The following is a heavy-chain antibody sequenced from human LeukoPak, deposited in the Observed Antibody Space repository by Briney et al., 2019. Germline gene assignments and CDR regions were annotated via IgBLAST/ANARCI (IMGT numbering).Heavy chain of an antibody. V-gene: IGHV1-2*02. CDR2: VNPNSGGT. J-gene: IGHJ4*02. D-gene: IGHD3-10*01. CDR3: ARERRRWFGELLSW. CDR1: GYTFTGYY. Sequence: ASVKVSCKASGYTFTGYYMHWVRQAPGQGLEWMGWVNPNSGGTNYAQQFQGRVTMTRDTSISTAYMELSRLRSDDTAVYYCARERRRWFGELLSWWGQGTLVTVSS.